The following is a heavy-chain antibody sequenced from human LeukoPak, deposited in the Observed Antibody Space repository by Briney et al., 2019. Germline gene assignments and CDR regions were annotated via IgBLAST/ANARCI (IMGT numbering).Heavy chain of an antibody. V-gene: IGHV1-18*01. CDR2: ISDYNGKT. D-gene: IGHD1-26*01. Sequence: ASVKVSCKASGYTFTSYGITWVRQAPGQGLQWMGWISDYNGKTKYAPEFQGRVTLTTDTSTNTAYMELRSLRVDDTAVYFCARAMAVGAFTFDYWGQGTLVTVSS. J-gene: IGHJ4*02. CDR1: GYTFTSYG. CDR3: ARAMAVGAFTFDY.